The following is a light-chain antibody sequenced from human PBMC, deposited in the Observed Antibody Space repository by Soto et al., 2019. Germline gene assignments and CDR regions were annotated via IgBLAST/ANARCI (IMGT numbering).Light chain of an antibody. J-gene: IGKJ1*01. CDR1: QTMTNY. V-gene: IGKV1-39*01. Sequence: DIQMTQSPSSLSASVGDRVTITCRTSQTMTNYLNWYQHKPGEAPKLLIYLVSILQSGVPSRFSGSGSGTDFTLTISSLQPEDFATYYCQQTHICPWTFGPGTTVDI. CDR2: LVS. CDR3: QQTHICPWT.